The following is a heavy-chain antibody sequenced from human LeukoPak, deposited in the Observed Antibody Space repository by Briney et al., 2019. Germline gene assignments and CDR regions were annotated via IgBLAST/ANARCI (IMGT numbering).Heavy chain of an antibody. CDR1: GGSISTYY. V-gene: IGHV4-59*08. Sequence: NPSETLSLTCTVSGGSISTYYWSWIRQPPGKGLEWIGYIYYSGNTNYNPSLKSRVTISIDTSKNQFSLKLTSVTAADTALYYCARLGRPAAFDIWGQGTMVTVSS. D-gene: IGHD3-16*01. J-gene: IGHJ3*02. CDR2: IYYSGNT. CDR3: ARLGRPAAFDI.